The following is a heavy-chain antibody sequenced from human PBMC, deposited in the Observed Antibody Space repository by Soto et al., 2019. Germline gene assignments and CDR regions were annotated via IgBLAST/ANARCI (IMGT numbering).Heavy chain of an antibody. CDR1: GGSFSSGGYS. CDR2: IYHSGST. Sequence: PSETLSLTCAVYGGSFSSGGYSWSWIRQPPGKGLEWIGYIYHSGSTYYNPSLKSRVTISVDRSKNQFSLKLSSVTAADTAVYYCASDYGDYYYGMDVWGQGTTVTVSS. J-gene: IGHJ6*02. D-gene: IGHD4-17*01. V-gene: IGHV4-30-2*01. CDR3: ASDYGDYYYGMDV.